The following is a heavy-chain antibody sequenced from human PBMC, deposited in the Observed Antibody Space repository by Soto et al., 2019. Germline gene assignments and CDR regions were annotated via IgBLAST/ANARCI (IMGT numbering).Heavy chain of an antibody. CDR2: IVVGSGNT. Sequence: QMQLVQSGPEVKKPGTSVKVSCKASGFTFTSSAMQWVRQARGQRLEWIGWIVVGSGNTNYAQKFQERVTITXXMXTXXAYMELSRLRSEDTAVYYCAAEGQRKSSGWYPLDYWGQGTLVTVSS. CDR1: GFTFTSSA. D-gene: IGHD6-19*01. J-gene: IGHJ4*02. CDR3: AAEGQRKSSGWYPLDY. V-gene: IGHV1-58*02.